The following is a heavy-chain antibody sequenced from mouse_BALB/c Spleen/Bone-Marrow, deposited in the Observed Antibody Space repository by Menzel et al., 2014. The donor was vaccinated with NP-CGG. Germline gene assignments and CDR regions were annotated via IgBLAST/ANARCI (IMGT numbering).Heavy chain of an antibody. V-gene: IGHV1-18*01. D-gene: IGHD2-4*01. J-gene: IGHJ3*01. CDR3: ARRDYYDYAWFAY. Sequence: EVQLQQSGPALVKPGASMKISCKASGYSFTGYTMNWVKQSHGKNLEWIGLINPYNGGTTYNQKFKGKATLTVDKSSSTAYMELLSLTSEDSAVYYCARRDYYDYAWFAYWGQGTLVTVS. CDR1: GYSFTGYT. CDR2: INPYNGGT.